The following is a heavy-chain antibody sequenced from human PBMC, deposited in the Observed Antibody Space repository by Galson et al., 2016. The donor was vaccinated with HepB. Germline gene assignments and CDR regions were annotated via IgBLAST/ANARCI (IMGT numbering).Heavy chain of an antibody. Sequence: SLRLSCAGSEFMFTNYAMSWVRQAPGKGLEWVSGITGSDGSTRYADSVKGRFIISRDNSKNTLYLQMDSLRAEDTAVYYCAKGSNGWTKFIDFWGQGTLVTVSS. CDR1: EFMFTNYA. CDR3: AKGSNGWTKFIDF. V-gene: IGHV3-23*01. CDR2: ITGSDGST. D-gene: IGHD6-19*01. J-gene: IGHJ4*02.